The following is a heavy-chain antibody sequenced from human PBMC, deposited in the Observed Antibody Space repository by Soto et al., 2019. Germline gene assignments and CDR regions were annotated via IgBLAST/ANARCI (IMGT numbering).Heavy chain of an antibody. J-gene: IGHJ6*02. CDR2: IWYDGSNK. CDR1: GFTFSSYG. D-gene: IGHD3-3*01. V-gene: IGHV3-33*01. Sequence: PGGSLRLSCAASGFTFSSYGMHWVRQAPGKGLEWVAVIWYDGSNKYYADSVKGRFTISRDNSKNTLYLQMNSLRAEDTAVYYCARDRFLEWLFHSSGWRTIYYGMDVWGQGTTVTVSS. CDR3: ARDRFLEWLFHSSGWRTIYYGMDV.